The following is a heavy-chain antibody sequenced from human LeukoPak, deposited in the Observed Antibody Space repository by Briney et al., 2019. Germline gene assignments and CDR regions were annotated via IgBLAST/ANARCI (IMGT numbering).Heavy chain of an antibody. CDR2: IYSGGST. CDR3: ARDETGTLGYDP. J-gene: IGHJ5*02. D-gene: IGHD1-14*01. Sequence: GGSLRLSCAASGFTVSSNYMSWVRQAPGKGLEWVSVIYSGGSTYYADSVKGRFTISRDNSKNTLYLQMNSLRAEDTAVYYCARDETGTLGYDPWGQGTLVTVSS. CDR1: GFTVSSNY. V-gene: IGHV3-66*01.